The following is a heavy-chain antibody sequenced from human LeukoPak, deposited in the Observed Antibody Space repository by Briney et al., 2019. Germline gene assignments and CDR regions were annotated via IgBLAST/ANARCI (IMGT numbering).Heavy chain of an antibody. CDR3: ARDSASPNL. CDR1: GYSISSGYY. J-gene: IGHJ2*01. CDR2: IYHSGST. D-gene: IGHD6-25*01. V-gene: IGHV4-38-2*02. Sequence: SETLSLTCTVSGYSISSGYYWGWIRQPPGKGLEWIGSIYHSGSTYYNPSLKSRVTISVDTSKNQFSLKLSSVTAADTAVYYCARDSASPNLWGRGTLVTVSS.